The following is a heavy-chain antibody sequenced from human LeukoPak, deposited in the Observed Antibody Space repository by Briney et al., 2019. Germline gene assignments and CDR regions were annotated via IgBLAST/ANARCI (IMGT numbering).Heavy chain of an antibody. CDR1: GFTFDDYG. CDR2: ISGSGGST. CDR3: AKALNPRRLTSSDY. Sequence: GGSLRLSCAASGFTFDDYGMNWVRQAPGKGLEWVSAISGSGGSTYYADSVKGRFTISRDNSKNTLYLQMNSLRAEDTAVYYCAKALNPRRLTSSDYWGQGTLVTVSS. J-gene: IGHJ4*02. V-gene: IGHV3-23*01. D-gene: IGHD5/OR15-5a*01.